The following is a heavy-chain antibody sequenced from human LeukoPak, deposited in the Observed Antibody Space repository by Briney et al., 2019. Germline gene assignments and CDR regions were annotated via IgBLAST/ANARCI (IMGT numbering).Heavy chain of an antibody. CDR2: IYYSGST. D-gene: IGHD6-6*01. Sequence: SETLSLTCTVSGGPISSYYWSWIRQPPGKGLEWIGYIYYSGSTNYNPSLKSRVTISVDTSKNQFSLKLSSVTAADTAVYYCARGEIAARDWGQGTLVTVSS. CDR3: ARGEIAARD. V-gene: IGHV4-59*01. CDR1: GGPISSYY. J-gene: IGHJ4*02.